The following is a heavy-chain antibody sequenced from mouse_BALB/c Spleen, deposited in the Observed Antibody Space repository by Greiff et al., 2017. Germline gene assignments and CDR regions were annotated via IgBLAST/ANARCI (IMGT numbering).Heavy chain of an antibody. Sequence: VQLQQSGPELVKPGASVKISCKASGYTFTDYNMHWVKQSHGKSLEWIGYIYPYNGGTGYNQKFKSKATLTVDNSSSTAYMELRSLTSEDSAVYYCARDGYYVDAMDYWGQGTSVTVSS. D-gene: IGHD2-3*01. CDR1: GYTFTDYN. CDR2: IYPYNGGT. CDR3: ARDGYYVDAMDY. J-gene: IGHJ4*01. V-gene: IGHV1S29*02.